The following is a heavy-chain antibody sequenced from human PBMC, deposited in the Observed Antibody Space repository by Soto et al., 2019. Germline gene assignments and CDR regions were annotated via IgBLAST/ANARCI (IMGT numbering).Heavy chain of an antibody. J-gene: IGHJ4*02. D-gene: IGHD3-22*01. CDR2: ISSSSSYI. CDR1: GFTFSGYS. CDR3: ARGITMIVVGVFDY. V-gene: IGHV3-21*01. Sequence: EVQLVESGGGLVKPGGSLRLSCAASGFTFSGYSMNGFRQAPGKGLEWVSSISSSSSYIYYADSVKGRFTISRDNAKNSLYLQMNSLRAEDTAVYYCARGITMIVVGVFDYWGQGTLVTVSS.